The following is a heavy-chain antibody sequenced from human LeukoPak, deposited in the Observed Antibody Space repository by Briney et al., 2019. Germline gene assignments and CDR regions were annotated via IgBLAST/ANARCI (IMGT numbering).Heavy chain of an antibody. D-gene: IGHD2-2*01. CDR1: GGSISSYY. V-gene: IGHV4-59*01. CDR2: IYYSGST. Sequence: SETLSLTCTVSGGSISSYYWSWIRQPPGKGLEWIGYIYYSGSTNYNPSLKSRVTISVDTSKNQFSLKLSSVTAADTAVYYCARASTRGDWSDPWGQGTLVTVSS. CDR3: ARASTRGDWSDP. J-gene: IGHJ5*02.